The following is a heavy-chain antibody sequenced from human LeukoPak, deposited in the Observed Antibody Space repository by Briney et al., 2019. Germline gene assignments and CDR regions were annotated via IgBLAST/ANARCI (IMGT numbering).Heavy chain of an antibody. CDR3: PRSYYDSSGYYVRGDAFDI. CDR1: ASTFSYYW. V-gene: IGHV3-74*01. Sequence: GGSLRLSCAASASTFSYYWIHWVRQAPGKGLVWVSRINRDGSSTTYADSVKGRFTISRDNAKNTLHLQMNSLRVEDTAVYYCPRSYYDSSGYYVRGDAFDIWGQGTKVTVSS. J-gene: IGHJ3*02. CDR2: INRDGSST. D-gene: IGHD3-22*01.